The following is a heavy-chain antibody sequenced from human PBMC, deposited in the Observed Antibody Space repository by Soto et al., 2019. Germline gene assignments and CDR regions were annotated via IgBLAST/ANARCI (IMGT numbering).Heavy chain of an antibody. CDR3: AKDFYYYDSSGYPNLLAPFDY. CDR1: GVTFSSYA. V-gene: IGHV3-23*01. D-gene: IGHD3-22*01. CDR2: ISGSGGST. J-gene: IGHJ4*02. Sequence: GGSLRLSCAASGVTFSSYAMSWVRQAPGKGLEWVSAISGSGGSTYYADSVKGRFTISRDNSKNTLYLQMNSLRAEDTAVYYCAKDFYYYDSSGYPNLLAPFDYWGQGTLLTVSS.